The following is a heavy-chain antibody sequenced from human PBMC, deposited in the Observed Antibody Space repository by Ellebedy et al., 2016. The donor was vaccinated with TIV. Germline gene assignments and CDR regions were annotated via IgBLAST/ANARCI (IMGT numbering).Heavy chain of an antibody. Sequence: MPSETLSLTCIVSGGSISSSSYHWDWLRQSPGNGLEWIGTIHSSGTTQYNPSLKSRVTISLDKPKNQFSLRMTSVTPADTAVFYCARIWGIATRPVDSWGQGTLVTVSP. CDR1: GGSISSSSYH. CDR2: IHSSGTT. D-gene: IGHD6-6*01. CDR3: ARIWGIATRPVDS. J-gene: IGHJ4*02. V-gene: IGHV4-39*07.